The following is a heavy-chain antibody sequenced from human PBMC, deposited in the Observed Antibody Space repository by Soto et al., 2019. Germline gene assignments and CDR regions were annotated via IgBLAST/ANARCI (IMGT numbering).Heavy chain of an antibody. V-gene: IGHV3-7*04. CDR2: IKHDGSEK. CDR1: GFTFSTCW. Sequence: EVQLVESGGGLVQPGGSLRLSCAISGFTFSTCWMSWVRQDLGKGLEWVANIKHDGSEKYYVDSVNGRFTISRDNANNSLNLQRDSLRDEDTAVYYCTRDPVGPGGKFDYWVQGTLVTVSS. J-gene: IGHJ4*02. CDR3: TRDPVGPGGKFDY. D-gene: IGHD3-16*01.